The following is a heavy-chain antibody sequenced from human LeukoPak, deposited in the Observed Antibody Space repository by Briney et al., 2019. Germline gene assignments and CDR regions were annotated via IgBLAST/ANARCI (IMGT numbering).Heavy chain of an antibody. J-gene: IGHJ4*02. CDR1: GYTLTKLS. Sequence: ASVEVSCKVSGYTLTKLSMHWVRQAPGKGLEWMGGFDPEDDETIYAQKFQGRVTMTEDTSTDTAYMELRSLRSEDTAVYYCATDLATVVIVTNYWGQGALVTVSS. CDR3: ATDLATVVIVTNY. D-gene: IGHD4-23*01. V-gene: IGHV1-24*01. CDR2: FDPEDDET.